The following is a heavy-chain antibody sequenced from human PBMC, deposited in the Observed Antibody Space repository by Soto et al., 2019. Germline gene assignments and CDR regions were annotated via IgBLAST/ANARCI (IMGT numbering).Heavy chain of an antibody. V-gene: IGHV5-51*01. CDR3: ARGGYSSSLPRWYYYYGMDV. Sequence: GESLKISCKGSGYSFTSYCIGWVRQMPGKGLEWMGIIYPGDSDTRYSPSFQGQVTISADKSISTAYLQWSSLKASDTAMYYCARGGYSSSLPRWYYYYGMDVWGQGTTVTVSS. D-gene: IGHD6-13*01. J-gene: IGHJ6*02. CDR1: GYSFTSYC. CDR2: IYPGDSDT.